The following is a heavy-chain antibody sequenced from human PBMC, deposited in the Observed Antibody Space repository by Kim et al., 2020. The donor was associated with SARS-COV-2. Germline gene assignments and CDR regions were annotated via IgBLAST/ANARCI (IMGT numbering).Heavy chain of an antibody. D-gene: IGHD3-22*01. CDR2: INHSGST. CDR1: GGSFSGYY. J-gene: IGHJ4*02. V-gene: IGHV4-34*01. CDR3: ARDPYDSSSY. Sequence: SETLSLTCAVYGGSFSGYYWSWIRQPPGKGLEWIGEINHSGSTNYNPSLKSRVTISVDTSKNQFSLKLSSVTAADTAVYYCARDPYDSSSYWGQGTLVTVSS.